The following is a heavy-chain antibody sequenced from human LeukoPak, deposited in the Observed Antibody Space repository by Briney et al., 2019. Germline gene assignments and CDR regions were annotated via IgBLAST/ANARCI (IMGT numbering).Heavy chain of an antibody. Sequence: GGSLRLSCAASGFTFSNAWMSWVRQAPGKGLEWVGRIKSKTDGGTTDYAAPVKGRFTISRDDSKNTLYLQMNSLKTEDKAVYYCTTDASSSWYEGYSYGSLTVVGANTSDYWGQGTLVTVSS. CDR2: IKSKTDGGTT. J-gene: IGHJ4*02. CDR3: TTDASSSWYEGYSYGSLTVVGANTSDY. CDR1: GFTFSNAW. D-gene: IGHD6-13*01. V-gene: IGHV3-15*01.